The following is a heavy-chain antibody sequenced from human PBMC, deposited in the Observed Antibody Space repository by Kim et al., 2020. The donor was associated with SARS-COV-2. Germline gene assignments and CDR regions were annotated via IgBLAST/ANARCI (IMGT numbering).Heavy chain of an antibody. J-gene: IGHJ4*02. Sequence: GGSLRLSCAASGFTFSTYAMSWVRQAPGKGLEWVSGISGSGGIPYYAGSVKGRFTISRDNSKNTVYLQMKSLRAEDTAVYYCVKGYXXXIXXPXXXWGQGXXXTXSS. V-gene: IGHV3-23*01. CDR2: ISGSGGIP. CDR3: VKGYXXXIXXPXXX. CDR1: GFTFSTYA. D-gene: IGHD2-15*01.